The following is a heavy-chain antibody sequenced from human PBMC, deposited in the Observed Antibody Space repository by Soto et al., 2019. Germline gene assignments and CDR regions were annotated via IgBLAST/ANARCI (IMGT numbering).Heavy chain of an antibody. J-gene: IGHJ4*02. V-gene: IGHV1-69*02. CDR1: GGTFSSYT. D-gene: IGHD3-22*01. CDR3: AAEVHKGYYDSSGQDSPGDY. CDR2: IIPVLGII. Sequence: QVQLVQSGAEVKKPGSSVKVSCTASGGTFSSYTISWVRQAPGQGLEWMGRIIPVLGIINYAQRFQGRVTIIAGKATSTAYMALRGLKSEDTAVYYCAAEVHKGYYDSSGQDSPGDYWGQGTRVTVSS.